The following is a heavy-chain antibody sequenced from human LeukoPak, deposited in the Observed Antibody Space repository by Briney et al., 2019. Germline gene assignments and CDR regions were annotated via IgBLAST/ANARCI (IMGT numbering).Heavy chain of an antibody. J-gene: IGHJ4*02. V-gene: IGHV3-7*01. CDR2: IKDDGRQK. CDR1: GFTFRNYW. CDR3: ARDDGRGWAH. D-gene: IGHD1-26*01. Sequence: PGGSLRLSCAASGFTFRNYWMTRVRQAPGKELEWVADIKDDGRQKYYVDSVKGRFAISRDNAKNSLALQMNSLRAEDTAVYYCARDDGRGWAHWGQGTPVTVSS.